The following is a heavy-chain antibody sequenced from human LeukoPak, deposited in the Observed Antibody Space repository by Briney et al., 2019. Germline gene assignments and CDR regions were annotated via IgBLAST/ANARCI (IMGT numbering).Heavy chain of an antibody. CDR1: GYTLTELS. J-gene: IGHJ4*02. Sequence: ASVKVSCKVSGYTLTELSMHWVRQAPGKGLEWMGGFDPKDGETIYAQKFQGRVTMTEDTSTDTAYMELSSLRSEDTAVYYCATDYDILTGYGYWGQGTLVTVSS. D-gene: IGHD3-9*01. CDR3: ATDYDILTGYGY. CDR2: FDPKDGET. V-gene: IGHV1-24*01.